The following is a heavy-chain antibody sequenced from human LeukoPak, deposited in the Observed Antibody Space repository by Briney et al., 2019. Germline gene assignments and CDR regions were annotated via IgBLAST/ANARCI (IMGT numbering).Heavy chain of an antibody. V-gene: IGHV4-39*01. J-gene: IGHJ3*02. CDR2: IHYSGST. D-gene: IGHD2-15*01. CDR1: GGSISSRSYY. CDR3: ARLYCSGGNCYGAFDI. Sequence: SETLSLTCTVSGGSISSRSYYWGWIRQPPRKGLEWIGSIHYSGSTYYNPSLKSRLTISVDTSKNQFSLKLSSVTAADTAVYYCARLYCSGGNCYGAFDIWGQGTMVTVSS.